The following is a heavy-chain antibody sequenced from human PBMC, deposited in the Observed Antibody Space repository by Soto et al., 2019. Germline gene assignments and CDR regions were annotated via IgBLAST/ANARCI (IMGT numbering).Heavy chain of an antibody. J-gene: IGHJ4*02. Sequence: GASVKVSCKASGYTFTSYAMHWVRQAPGQRLEWMGWINAGNGNTKYSQKFQGRVTITRDTSASTAYMELSSLRSEDTAVYYCAREMYSRSWYGLLGYWGQGTLVTVSS. V-gene: IGHV1-3*01. CDR1: GYTFTSYA. D-gene: IGHD6-13*01. CDR2: INAGNGNT. CDR3: AREMYSRSWYGLLGY.